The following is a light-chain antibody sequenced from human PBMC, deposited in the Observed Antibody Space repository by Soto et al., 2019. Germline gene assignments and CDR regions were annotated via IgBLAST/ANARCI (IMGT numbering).Light chain of an antibody. CDR1: QSVSYN. Sequence: EIVMTQSPATLSVSPGETATLSCRASQSVSYNLAWYQQKPGQGPRLLIYGAFTRATGIPARFSGSGSGTEFTLTIRSLQSEDFAVYYCQQYKNWPQLTFGGGTKVEIK. CDR3: QQYKNWPQLT. CDR2: GAF. V-gene: IGKV3-15*01. J-gene: IGKJ4*01.